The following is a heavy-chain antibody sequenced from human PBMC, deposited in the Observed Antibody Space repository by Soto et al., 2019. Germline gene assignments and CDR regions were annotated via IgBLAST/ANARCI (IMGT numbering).Heavy chain of an antibody. CDR2: IYYSGST. V-gene: IGHV4-31*03. CDR1: GGSISSGGYY. J-gene: IGHJ4*02. Sequence: SETLSLTCTVSGGSISSGGYYWSWIRQHPGKGLEWIGYIYYSGSTYYNPSLKSRVTISVDTSKNQFSLKLSSVTAADTAVYYCARDYVAGYSYGFFDYWGQGTLVTV. CDR3: ARDYVAGYSYGFFDY. D-gene: IGHD5-18*01.